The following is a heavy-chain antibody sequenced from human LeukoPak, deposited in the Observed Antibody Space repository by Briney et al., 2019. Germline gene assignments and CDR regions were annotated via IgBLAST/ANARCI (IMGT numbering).Heavy chain of an antibody. CDR3: ARTTRDISGHYTFDY. CDR1: GFTFSDHY. J-gene: IGHJ4*02. Sequence: GGSLRLSCAASGFTFSDHYMDWVRQAPGKGLEWVGRTRNKANSYTTEYAASVKGRFSISRDESQNSMYLQMNSLKTEDTAVYYCARTTRDISGHYTFDYWGQGTLVTVSS. CDR2: TRNKANSYTT. D-gene: IGHD3-22*01. V-gene: IGHV3-72*01.